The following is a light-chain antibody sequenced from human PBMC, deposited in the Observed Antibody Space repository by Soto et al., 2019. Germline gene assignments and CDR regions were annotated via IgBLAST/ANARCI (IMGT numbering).Light chain of an antibody. CDR2: GAS. J-gene: IGKJ5*01. V-gene: IGKV3-20*01. CDR3: QQYGSSPKVT. CDR1: QSVSSSY. Sequence: DIVLTQSPGTLSLSPGERATLGCRTSQSVSSSYLAWYQQKPGQAPSLLIYGASSRATGIPDRFSGSGSGTDFTLTISRLEPEDFAVYYCQQYGSSPKVTFGQGTRLEIK.